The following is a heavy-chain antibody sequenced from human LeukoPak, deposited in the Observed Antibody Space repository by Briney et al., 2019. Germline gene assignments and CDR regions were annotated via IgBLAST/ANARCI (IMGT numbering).Heavy chain of an antibody. Sequence: ASVKVSCKASGYTFTSYAMNWVRQAPGQGLEWMGWINTNTGNPTYAQGFTGRFVFSLDTSVSTAYLQISSLKAEDTAVYYCARDLVAGRLDGYHPSVGYWGQGTLVTVSS. CDR2: INTNTGNP. CDR3: ARDLVAGRLDGYHPSVGY. D-gene: IGHD6-19*01. J-gene: IGHJ4*02. CDR1: GYTFTSYA. V-gene: IGHV7-4-1*02.